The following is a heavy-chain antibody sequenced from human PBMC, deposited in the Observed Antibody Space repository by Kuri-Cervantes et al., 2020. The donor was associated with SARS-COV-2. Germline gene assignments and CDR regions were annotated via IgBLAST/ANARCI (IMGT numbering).Heavy chain of an antibody. CDR3: ARGYRRDIVVVIARYYYYYMDV. CDR1: GGSISSYY. D-gene: IGHD2-21*01. V-gene: IGHV4-59*12. Sequence: ESLKISCTVSGGSISSYYWSWIRQPPGKGLEWIGYIYYSGSTNYNPSLKSRVTISVDTSKNQFSLKLSSVTAADTAVYYCARGYRRDIVVVIARYYYYYMDVWGKGTTVTVSS. J-gene: IGHJ6*03. CDR2: IYYSGST.